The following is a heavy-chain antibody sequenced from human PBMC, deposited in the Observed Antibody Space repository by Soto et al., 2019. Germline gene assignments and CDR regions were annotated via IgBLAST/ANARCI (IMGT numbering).Heavy chain of an antibody. CDR2: ISGSGGST. D-gene: IGHD1-26*01. Sequence: GGSLRLSCAASGFTFSSYAMSWVRQAPGKGLEWVSAISGSGGSTYYADSVKGRFTISRDNSKNTLYLQMNSLRAEDTAVYYCAKVGSGYYYYYYMDVWGKGTTVTVSS. J-gene: IGHJ6*03. V-gene: IGHV3-23*01. CDR1: GFTFSSYA. CDR3: AKVGSGYYYYYYMDV.